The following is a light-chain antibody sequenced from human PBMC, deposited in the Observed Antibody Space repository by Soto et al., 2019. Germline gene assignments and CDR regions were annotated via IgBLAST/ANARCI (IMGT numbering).Light chain of an antibody. CDR2: DTS. CDR3: QQYNIWRSIT. CDR1: QSVRNK. Sequence: EIVFTQSPGTLSLSPGEIATLSCRVSQSVRNKVGWYQHRPGQTPRVIMYDTSTRAAGIPARFSGSGYGTYFTLTISSLQYEDFAVYYCQQYNIWRSITFGQGTRLEIK. V-gene: IGKV3-15*01. J-gene: IGKJ5*01.